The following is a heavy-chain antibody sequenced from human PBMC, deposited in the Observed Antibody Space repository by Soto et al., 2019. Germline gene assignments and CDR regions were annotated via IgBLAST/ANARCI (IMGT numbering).Heavy chain of an antibody. Sequence: QLQLQESGSGLVKPSQTLSLTCAVSGGSISSGGYSWSWIRQPPGKGLEWIGYIYHSGSTYYNPSPKSRGTLSVARSKPQFSLKLSAVTAPATAVYYCARAHYGDYGYGMDVWGQGTTVTVSS. CDR1: GGSISSGGYS. D-gene: IGHD4-17*01. V-gene: IGHV4-30-2*01. CDR2: IYHSGST. CDR3: ARAHYGDYGYGMDV. J-gene: IGHJ6*02.